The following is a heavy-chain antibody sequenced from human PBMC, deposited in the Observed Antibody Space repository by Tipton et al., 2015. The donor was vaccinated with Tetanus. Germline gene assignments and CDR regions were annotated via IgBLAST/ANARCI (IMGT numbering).Heavy chain of an antibody. CDR1: GGSMRGDH. Sequence: GLVKPSETLSLICTVSGGSMRGDHWSWIRQPPGKRLEWIGYIYYTGRTDYNPSLKSRVTISLDTSKNQFSLKLSSVTAADTAVYYCARTQGSALIDYWGQGTLVTVSS. V-gene: IGHV4-59*01. CDR3: ARTQGSALIDY. CDR2: IYYTGRT. D-gene: IGHD2-8*01. J-gene: IGHJ4*02.